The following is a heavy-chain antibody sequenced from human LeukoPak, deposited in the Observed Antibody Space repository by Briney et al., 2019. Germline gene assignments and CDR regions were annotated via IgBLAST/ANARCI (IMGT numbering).Heavy chain of an antibody. D-gene: IGHD1-14*01. V-gene: IGHV3-33*01. CDR2: IWSDASGQ. CDR3: ARDRTATHYSDY. CDR1: GFTFSNYG. Sequence: GGSLRLSCTASGFTFSNYGMPWVRQAPGEGREWVAVIWSDASGQYYADSVKGRFSISRDNSKNTVYLEMNSLRAEDTAVYYCARDRTATHYSDYWGQGTLVTVSS. J-gene: IGHJ4*02.